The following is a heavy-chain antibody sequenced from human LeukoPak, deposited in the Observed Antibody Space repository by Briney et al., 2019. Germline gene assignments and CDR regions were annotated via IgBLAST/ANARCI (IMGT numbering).Heavy chain of an antibody. Sequence: SETLSLTCTVSGGSISRSSYYWSWIRQPAGKGLEWIGRIYTSGSTNYNPSLKSRVTMSVDTSKNQFSLKLSSVTAADTAVYYCARSYYAGFDPWGQGTLVTVSS. V-gene: IGHV4-61*02. D-gene: IGHD3-10*01. J-gene: IGHJ5*02. CDR2: IYTSGST. CDR3: ARSYYAGFDP. CDR1: GGSISRSSYY.